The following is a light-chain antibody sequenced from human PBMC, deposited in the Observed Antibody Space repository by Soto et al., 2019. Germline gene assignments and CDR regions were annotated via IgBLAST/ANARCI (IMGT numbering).Light chain of an antibody. CDR2: STN. CDR3: ALYVGTGTVV. Sequence: QTVVSQEPSFSVSPGGTVTLTCGLTSGSVLTSYYPTWYQQTPGQAPRTLIYSTNIRSSGVPDRFSGSILGNKAALTITGAQADDESDYYRALYVGTGTVVFGGGTKLIVL. J-gene: IGLJ2*01. V-gene: IGLV8-61*01. CDR1: SGSVLTSYY.